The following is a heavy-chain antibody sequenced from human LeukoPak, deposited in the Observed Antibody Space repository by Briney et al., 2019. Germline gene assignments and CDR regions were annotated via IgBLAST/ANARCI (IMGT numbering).Heavy chain of an antibody. D-gene: IGHD1-26*01. CDR3: ARDGGSYGDQDAFDI. V-gene: IGHV1-2*02. CDR1: GYTFTGYY. CDR2: INPNSGGT. Sequence: ASVKVSCKASGYTFTGYYMHWVRQAPGQGLEWMGWINPNSGGTNYAQKFQGRVTMTRDTSISTAYMELSRLRSDDTAVYYCARDGGSYGDQDAFDIWGQGTMVTVSS. J-gene: IGHJ3*02.